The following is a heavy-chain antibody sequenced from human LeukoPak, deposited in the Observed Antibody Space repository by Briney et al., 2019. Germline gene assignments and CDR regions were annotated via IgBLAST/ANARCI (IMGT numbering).Heavy chain of an antibody. CDR1: GYSISSGYY. D-gene: IGHD4-11*01. J-gene: IGHJ2*01. Sequence: SEPLSLTCAVSGYSISSGYYWGWIRQPPGKGLEWIGSIYHSGSTYYNPSLKSRVTISVDTSKNQFSLKLSSVTAADTAVYYCTRQGTTVSPNFDLWGRGTLVTVSS. CDR3: TRQGTTVSPNFDL. V-gene: IGHV4-38-2*01. CDR2: IYHSGST.